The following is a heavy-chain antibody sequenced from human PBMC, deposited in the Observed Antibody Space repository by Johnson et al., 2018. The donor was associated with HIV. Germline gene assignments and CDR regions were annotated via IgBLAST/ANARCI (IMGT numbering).Heavy chain of an antibody. J-gene: IGHJ3*02. CDR1: GFTVSSNY. D-gene: IGHD3-22*01. CDR2: ISGSVGST. CDR3: ARDASMFRLDSSGYANSFSI. Sequence: VQLVESGGGVVQPGRSLRLSCAASGFTVSSNYMSWVRQAPGKGLEWVSVISGSVGSTHNADSVKGRFTISRDNSKNTLYLQMNSLRAEDTAVYYCARDASMFRLDSSGYANSFSIWGQGTLVTVSA. V-gene: IGHV3-66*01.